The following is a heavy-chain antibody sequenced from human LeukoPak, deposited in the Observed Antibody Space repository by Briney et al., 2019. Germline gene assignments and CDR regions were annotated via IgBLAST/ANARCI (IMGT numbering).Heavy chain of an antibody. CDR3: ARSYSGSYRDAFDI. CDR2: ISYDGSNK. D-gene: IGHD1-26*01. Sequence: PGGSLRLSCAASGFTFSSFAMHWVRQAPGKGLEWVAVISYDGSNKYYADSVEGRFTISRDNSKNTVYLQMDSLRAEDTAVYYCARSYSGSYRDAFDIWGQGTMVTVSS. CDR1: GFTFSSFA. V-gene: IGHV3-30-3*01. J-gene: IGHJ3*02.